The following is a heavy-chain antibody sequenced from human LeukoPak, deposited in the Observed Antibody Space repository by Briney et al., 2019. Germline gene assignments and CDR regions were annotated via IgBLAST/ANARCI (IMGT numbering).Heavy chain of an antibody. J-gene: IGHJ4*02. V-gene: IGHV1-2*06. CDR3: ARDPVIAAAGTTHDY. CDR1: GYTFTGYY. D-gene: IGHD6-13*01. CDR2: INPNSGGT. Sequence: ASVKVSCKASGYTFTGYYMHWVRQAPGQGLEWMGRINPNSGGTNYAQKFQGRVTMTRDTPISTAYMELSRLRSDDTAVYYCARDPVIAAAGTTHDYWGQGTLVTVSS.